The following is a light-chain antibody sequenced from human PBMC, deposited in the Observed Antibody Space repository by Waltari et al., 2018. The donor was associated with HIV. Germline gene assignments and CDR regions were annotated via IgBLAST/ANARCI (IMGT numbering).Light chain of an antibody. J-gene: IGKJ3*01. CDR1: QSISYNY. CDR2: GVS. V-gene: IGKV3-20*01. Sequence: VLTQSPGILSFSLGETAILSCRASQSISYNYLAWYQQKTGQAPRLLMYGVSTRATGIPDRFSGSGSGTDFTLTISGLEPEDFAVYYCQQYASSSFTFGPGTKVEIK. CDR3: QQYASSSFT.